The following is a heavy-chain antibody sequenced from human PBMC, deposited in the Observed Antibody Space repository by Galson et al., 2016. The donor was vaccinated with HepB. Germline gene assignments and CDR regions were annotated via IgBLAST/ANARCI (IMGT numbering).Heavy chain of an antibody. D-gene: IGHD1-26*01. V-gene: IGHV1-18*01. CDR3: ARDGTLSGSYYHFYGMDV. CDR2: ISTYNGNT. J-gene: IGHJ6*02. Sequence: SVKVSCKASGYSFISYGISWVRQARGQGLEWMGWISTYNGNTNYEQKFKGRVTLTADISPSTAQLELRSLRSDDTAVYYCARDGTLSGSYYHFYGMDVWGQGTPVTVSS. CDR1: GYSFISYG.